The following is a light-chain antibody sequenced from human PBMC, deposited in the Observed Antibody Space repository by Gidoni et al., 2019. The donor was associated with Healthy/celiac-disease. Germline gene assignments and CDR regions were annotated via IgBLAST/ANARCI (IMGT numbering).Light chain of an antibody. CDR3: QAWDSSILV. CDR2: QDG. V-gene: IGLV3-1*01. J-gene: IGLJ2*01. Sequence: SYELTQPPSVSVSSGQTASITCSGDKLGDKYACWYQQKPGQSPVLVIYQDGKRPSGIPERFSGSNSGNTATLTISGTQAMDEADYYCQAWDSSILVFGGGTKLTVL. CDR1: KLGDKY.